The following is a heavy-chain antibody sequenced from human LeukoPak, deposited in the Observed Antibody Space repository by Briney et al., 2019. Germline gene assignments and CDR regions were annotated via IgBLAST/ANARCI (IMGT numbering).Heavy chain of an antibody. D-gene: IGHD3-9*01. CDR2: IYYSGST. J-gene: IGHJ5*02. V-gene: IGHV4-30-4*08. Sequence: SQTLSLTCTVSGGSISSGDYYWSWIRQPPGKGLEWIGYIYYSGSTYYNPSLKTRVTISVDTSKNQFSLKLRSVTAADTAVYYCARDYYDILTGHNWFDPWGQGTLVTVSS. CDR1: GGSISSGDYY. CDR3: ARDYYDILTGHNWFDP.